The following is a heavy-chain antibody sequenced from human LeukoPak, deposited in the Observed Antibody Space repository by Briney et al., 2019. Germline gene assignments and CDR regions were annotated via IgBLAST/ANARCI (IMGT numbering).Heavy chain of an antibody. CDR2: ITASGTAM. Sequence: PGGSLRLSCAASGFTFSSYSMNWVRQAPGKGLEWVSHITASGTAMFYADSVKGRFTISRDNAKNSLYLQMNSLRDEDTAVYYCARDMASGLYYDFWSGYWASMDVWGQGTTVTVSS. CDR3: ARDMASGLYYDFWSGYWASMDV. J-gene: IGHJ6*02. CDR1: GFTFSSYS. D-gene: IGHD3-3*01. V-gene: IGHV3-48*02.